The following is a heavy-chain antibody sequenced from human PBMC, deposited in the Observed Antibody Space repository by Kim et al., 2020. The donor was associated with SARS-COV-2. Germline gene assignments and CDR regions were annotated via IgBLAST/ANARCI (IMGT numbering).Heavy chain of an antibody. D-gene: IGHD3-9*01. CDR3: AREIILTGYYYFDY. Sequence: GGSLRLSCAASGFTFSSYGMHWVRQAPGKGLEWVAVIWYDGSNKYYADSVKGRFTISRDNSKNTLYQQMNSLRAEDTAVYYCAREIILTGYYYFDYWGQGTLVTVSS. J-gene: IGHJ4*02. V-gene: IGHV3-33*01. CDR2: IWYDGSNK. CDR1: GFTFSSYG.